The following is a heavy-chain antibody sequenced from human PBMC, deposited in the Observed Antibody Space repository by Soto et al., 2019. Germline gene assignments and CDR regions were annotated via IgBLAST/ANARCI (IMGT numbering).Heavy chain of an antibody. CDR1: GGSISSSSYY. Sequence: SETLSLTCIVSGGSISSSSYYWDWIRQPPGKGLEWIGSIYYSGSSYYNPSLKSRVTISVDTSKNQFSLKLSSVTAADTAVYYCASRTVTTTEVWFDPWGQGTQVTVSS. V-gene: IGHV4-39*01. CDR3: ASRTVTTTEVWFDP. CDR2: IYYSGSS. J-gene: IGHJ5*02. D-gene: IGHD4-17*01.